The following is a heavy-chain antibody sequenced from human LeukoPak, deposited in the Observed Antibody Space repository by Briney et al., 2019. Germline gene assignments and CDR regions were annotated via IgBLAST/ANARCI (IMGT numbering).Heavy chain of an antibody. J-gene: IGHJ4*02. CDR1: GFTFSSYA. Sequence: GGSLRLSCAASGFTFSSYAMSWVRQAPGKGLEWVAVISYDGSNKYYADSVKGRFTISRDNSKNTLYLQMNSLRTEDTAVYYCAKDLDDYGDYWFDYWGQGTLVTVSS. D-gene: IGHD4-17*01. V-gene: IGHV3-30*18. CDR3: AKDLDDYGDYWFDY. CDR2: ISYDGSNK.